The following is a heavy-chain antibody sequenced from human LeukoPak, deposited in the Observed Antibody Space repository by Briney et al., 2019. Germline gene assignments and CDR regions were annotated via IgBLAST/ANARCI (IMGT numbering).Heavy chain of an antibody. CDR1: GFTFSSYW. J-gene: IGHJ5*02. V-gene: IGHV3-7*01. Sequence: GGSLRLSCAASGFTFSSYWMSWVRQAPGKGREWVANIKQDGSEKYYVDSVKGRFTISRDNAKNSLYLQMNSMRAEDTAVYSCARGIGDYYASWFDPWGQGTLVTVSS. CDR2: IKQDGSEK. D-gene: IGHD3-10*01. CDR3: ARGIGDYYASWFDP.